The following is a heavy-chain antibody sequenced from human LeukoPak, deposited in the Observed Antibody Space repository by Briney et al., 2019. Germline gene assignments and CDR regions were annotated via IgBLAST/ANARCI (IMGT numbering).Heavy chain of an antibody. CDR2: IIPIFGTA. CDR1: GGTFSSYA. D-gene: IGHD3-10*01. CDR3: ARDRPTMVRGVIVKITRYGTDV. V-gene: IGHV1-69*13. Sequence: GASVKVSCKASGGTFSSYAISWVRQAPGQGLEWMGGIIPIFGTANYAQKFQGRVTITADESTSTAYMELSSLRSEDTAVYYCARDRPTMVRGVIVKITRYGTDVWGRGTTVTVSS. J-gene: IGHJ6*04.